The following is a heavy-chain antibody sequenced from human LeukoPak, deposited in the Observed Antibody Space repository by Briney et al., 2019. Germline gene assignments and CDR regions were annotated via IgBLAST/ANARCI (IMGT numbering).Heavy chain of an antibody. V-gene: IGHV4-38-2*02. CDR2: IYHSGST. CDR3: ARGWTYYYDSSGYAPMYYFDY. Sequence: PSETLSLTCTVSGYSISSGYYWGWIRPPPGKGLEWIGSIYHSGSTYYNPSLKSRVTISVDTSKNQFSLKLSSVTAADTAVYYCARGWTYYYDSSGYAPMYYFDYWGQGTLVTVSS. CDR1: GYSISSGYY. J-gene: IGHJ4*02. D-gene: IGHD3-22*01.